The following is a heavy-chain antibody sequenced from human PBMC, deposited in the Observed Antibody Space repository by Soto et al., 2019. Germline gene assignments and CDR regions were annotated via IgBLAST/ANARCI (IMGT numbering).Heavy chain of an antibody. CDR2: LGTIGTYI. J-gene: IGHJ6*02. CDR1: GFTFGIYT. Sequence: GGSLRLSCAASGFTFGIYTLNWVRQAPGKGLEWVASLGTIGTYIYYADSVRGRFTISRDNAKNSLYLQMNTLRAEDTAVYYCARESAKYYYDSSGYFGPATTLYYYYYGMDVWSQGTTVTVSS. V-gene: IGHV3-21*01. D-gene: IGHD3-22*01. CDR3: ARESAKYYYDSSGYFGPATTLYYYYYGMDV.